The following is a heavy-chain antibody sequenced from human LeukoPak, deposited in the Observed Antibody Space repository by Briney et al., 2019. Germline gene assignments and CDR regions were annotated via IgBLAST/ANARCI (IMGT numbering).Heavy chain of an antibody. D-gene: IGHD3-10*01. Sequence: GGSLRLSCAASGFTFSSYAMTWVRQAPGKGLEWVSAISSSSGSTYYADSVKGRFTVSRDNSKNTLYLQMSSLRAEDTALYYCVKAYGSGSYYDYYYYMDVWGKGTTVTVSS. CDR2: ISSSSGST. CDR1: GFTFSSYA. J-gene: IGHJ6*03. CDR3: VKAYGSGSYYDYYYYMDV. V-gene: IGHV3-23*01.